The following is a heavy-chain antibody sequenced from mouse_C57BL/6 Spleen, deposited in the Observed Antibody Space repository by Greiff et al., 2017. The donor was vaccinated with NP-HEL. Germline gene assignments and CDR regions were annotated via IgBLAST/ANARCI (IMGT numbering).Heavy chain of an antibody. J-gene: IGHJ4*01. Sequence: VQLQQSGPELVKPGASVKISCKASGYTFTDYYMNWVKQSHGKSLEWIGDINPNNGGTSYNQKFKGKATLTVDKSSSTAYMELRSLTSEYSAVYYCARGGLRPGYYAMDYWGQGTSVTVSS. V-gene: IGHV1-26*01. D-gene: IGHD2-4*01. CDR2: INPNNGGT. CDR3: ARGGLRPGYYAMDY. CDR1: GYTFTDYY.